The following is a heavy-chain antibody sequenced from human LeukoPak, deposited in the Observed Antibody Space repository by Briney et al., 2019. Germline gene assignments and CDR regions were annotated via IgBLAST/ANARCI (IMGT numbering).Heavy chain of an antibody. V-gene: IGHV1-46*01. CDR3: ASLAYFDYLADC. Sequence: ASVKVSCKASGYTFTSYYMHWVRQAPGQGLEWMGIINPSGGSTSYAQKFQGRVTMTRDMSTSTVYMEVSSLRSEDTAVYYCASLAYFDYLADCWGQGTLVTVSS. CDR1: GYTFTSYY. CDR2: INPSGGST. D-gene: IGHD3-9*01. J-gene: IGHJ4*02.